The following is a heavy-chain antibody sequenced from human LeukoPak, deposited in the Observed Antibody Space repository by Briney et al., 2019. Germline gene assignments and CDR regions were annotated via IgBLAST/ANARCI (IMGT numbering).Heavy chain of an antibody. CDR1: GYTFTSYY. CDR3: ARVPLWGSTSCLDY. D-gene: IGHD2-2*01. CDR2: INPSGGST. V-gene: IGHV1-46*01. Sequence: ASLKACCKASGYTFTSYYMHWVREAPGQGLEWMGIINPSGGSTSYAQKFQGRVTMTRDMSTSTVYMELSSLRAEDSAVYYCARVPLWGSTSCLDYWGQGTLVTVSS. J-gene: IGHJ4*02.